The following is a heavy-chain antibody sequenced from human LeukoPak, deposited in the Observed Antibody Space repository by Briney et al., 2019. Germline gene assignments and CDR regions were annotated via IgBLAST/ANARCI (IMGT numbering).Heavy chain of an antibody. D-gene: IGHD6-13*01. J-gene: IGHJ4*02. Sequence: EASVKVSCKASGGTFSSYAISWVRQAPGQGLEWMGGIIPIFGTANYAQKFQGRATITADKSTSTAYMELSSLRSEDTAVYYCARVIAAAGGGDYFDYWGQGTLVTVSS. CDR2: IIPIFGTA. CDR1: GGTFSSYA. V-gene: IGHV1-69*06. CDR3: ARVIAAAGGGDYFDY.